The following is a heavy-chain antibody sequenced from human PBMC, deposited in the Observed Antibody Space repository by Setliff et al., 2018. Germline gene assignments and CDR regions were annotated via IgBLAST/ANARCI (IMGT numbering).Heavy chain of an antibody. V-gene: IGHV3-48*01. J-gene: IGHJ4*02. Sequence: RLSCAASGFAFNTYTMNWVRQAPGKGLEWIAHITSGGSSVYYADSVKGRFAISTDNAKNSLFLQMNSLRAQDTAVYYCARSQYSSRWYAIGAFDYWGQGALVTVSS. D-gene: IGHD6-13*01. CDR1: GFAFNTYT. CDR2: ITSGGSSV. CDR3: ARSQYSSRWYAIGAFDY.